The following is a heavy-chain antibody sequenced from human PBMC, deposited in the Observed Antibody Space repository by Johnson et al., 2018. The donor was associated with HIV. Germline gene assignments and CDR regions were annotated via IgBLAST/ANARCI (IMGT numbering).Heavy chain of an antibody. J-gene: IGHJ3*02. V-gene: IGHV3-30*02. D-gene: IGHD5-24*01. CDR1: GFTFSSYG. CDR2: IRNDASNK. CDR3: AKDWDRWLQPPGDAFDI. Sequence: QVQLVESGGGVVQPGRSLRLSCAASGFTFSSYGMHWVRQAPGQGLEWVAYIRNDASNKYYADSVKGRFTISRDDSKSTLNLQMNIVRAEDTAVYYCAKDWDRWLQPPGDAFDIRGQGTMVTVSS.